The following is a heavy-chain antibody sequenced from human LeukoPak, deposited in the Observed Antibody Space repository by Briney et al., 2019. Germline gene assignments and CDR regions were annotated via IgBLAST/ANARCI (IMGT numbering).Heavy chain of an antibody. CDR1: GFTVSSSY. V-gene: IGHV3-66*02. CDR3: ANLAFYVLAFDI. Sequence: GFALRLSCAASGFTVSSSYMSWVGQAPGKGLEGVSVIYSGGSTYYPDSVKGGLPISRDNSKTTLYLQMTSLTAEDTAVYYCANLAFYVLAFDIWGQGTMVTVSS. CDR2: IYSGGST. D-gene: IGHD3-16*01. J-gene: IGHJ3*02.